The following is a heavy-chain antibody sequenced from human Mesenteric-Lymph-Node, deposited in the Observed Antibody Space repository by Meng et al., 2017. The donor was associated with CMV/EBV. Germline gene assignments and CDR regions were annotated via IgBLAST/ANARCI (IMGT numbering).Heavy chain of an antibody. CDR2: IYSGGST. V-gene: IGHV3-53*01. D-gene: IGHD3-10*01. CDR3: ARDRGVRGASWGAFDI. J-gene: IGHJ3*02. Sequence: GGSLRLSCAASGFTVSSNYMSWVRQAPGKGLEWVSVIYSGGSTYYAASVKGRFTISRDNSKNTLYLQMNSLRAEDTAVYYCARDRGVRGASWGAFDIWGQGTMVTVSS. CDR1: GFTVSSNY.